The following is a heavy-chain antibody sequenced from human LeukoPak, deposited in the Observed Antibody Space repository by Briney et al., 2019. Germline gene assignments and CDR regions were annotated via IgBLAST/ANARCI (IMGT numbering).Heavy chain of an antibody. CDR1: GFTFSSYV. CDR2: ISGSGVST. D-gene: IGHD2-2*01. V-gene: IGHV3-23*01. CDR3: AKDPANQLLYPAHFSH. Sequence: GGSLSLSCAASGFTFSSYVMNWVRQAPGKGLEWVSAISGSGVSTSYADSVKGRFTISRDNSKNTLYLHMNSLRAEDTAIYFCAKDPANQLLYPAHFSHWGEGTLVTVSS. J-gene: IGHJ1*01.